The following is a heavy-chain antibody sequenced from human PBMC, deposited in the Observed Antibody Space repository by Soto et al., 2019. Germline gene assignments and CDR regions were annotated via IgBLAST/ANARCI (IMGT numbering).Heavy chain of an antibody. CDR3: ARVAMTGLFDY. CDR1: GGSISRGGYY. J-gene: IGHJ4*02. Sequence: SETLSLTCTVSGGSISRGGYYWSWIRQHPGKGLEWIGYIYYSGSTYYNPSLKSRVTISVDTSKNQFSLKLSSVTAADTAVYYCARVAMTGLFDYWGQGTLVTVSS. V-gene: IGHV4-31*03. CDR2: IYYSGST.